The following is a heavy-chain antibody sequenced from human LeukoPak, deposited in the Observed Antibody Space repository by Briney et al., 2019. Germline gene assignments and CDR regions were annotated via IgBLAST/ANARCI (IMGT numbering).Heavy chain of an antibody. J-gene: IGHJ4*02. V-gene: IGHV3-21*01. CDR1: GFTFSSYS. CDR3: ASDPPNYDSSAYHDF. Sequence: GGSLRLSCAASGFTFSSYSMNWVRQAPGRGLEWVSSISSRSSFIYYTDSVKGRFTVSRDNAKNSLHLQMNSLRAEDTALYYCASDPPNYDSSAYHDFWGQGTQVTVSS. D-gene: IGHD3-22*01. CDR2: ISSRSSFI.